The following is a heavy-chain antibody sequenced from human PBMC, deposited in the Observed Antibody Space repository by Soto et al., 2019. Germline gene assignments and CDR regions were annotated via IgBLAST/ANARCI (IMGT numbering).Heavy chain of an antibody. V-gene: IGHV3-15*01. J-gene: IGHJ4*02. D-gene: IGHD3-3*01. CDR1: GFTFSNAW. CDR2: IKSKTDGGTT. Sequence: GGSLRLSCAASGFTFSNAWMSWVRQAPGKGLEWVGRIKSKTDGGTTDYAAPVKGRFTISRDDSKNTLYLQMNSLKTEDTAVYYCTTGRYDFWSGYEVRFDYWGQGTLVTVSS. CDR3: TTGRYDFWSGYEVRFDY.